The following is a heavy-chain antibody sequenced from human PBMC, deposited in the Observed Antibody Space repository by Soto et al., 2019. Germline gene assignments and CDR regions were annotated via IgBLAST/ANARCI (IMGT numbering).Heavy chain of an antibody. J-gene: IGHJ4*02. CDR2: IIPIFGTA. CDR1: GGTFSSYA. D-gene: IGHD6-13*01. V-gene: IGHV1-69*01. CDR3: ASKLGYSSRTKAPVGRPEETPFDY. Sequence: QVQLVQSGAEVKKPGSSVKVSCKASGGTFSSYAISWVRQAPGQGLEWMGGIIPIFGTANYAQKFQGRVTITAAESTSTAYMELSSMRSEDTAVYYCASKLGYSSRTKAPVGRPEETPFDYWGKGTLVTVSS.